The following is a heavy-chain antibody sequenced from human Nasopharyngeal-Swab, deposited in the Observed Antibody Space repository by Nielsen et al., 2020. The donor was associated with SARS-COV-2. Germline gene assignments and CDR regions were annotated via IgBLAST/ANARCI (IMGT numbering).Heavy chain of an antibody. CDR1: GFSFSSYS. CDR2: ISSSSSYI. CDR3: ARDVPYGDYVFDY. D-gene: IGHD4-17*01. Sequence: GGSLRLSCAASGFSFSSYSMNWVRQAPGKGLEWVSSISSSSSYIYYADSVKGRFTISRDNAKNSLYLQMNSLRAEDTAVYYCARDVPYGDYVFDYWGQGTLVTVSS. V-gene: IGHV3-21*01. J-gene: IGHJ4*02.